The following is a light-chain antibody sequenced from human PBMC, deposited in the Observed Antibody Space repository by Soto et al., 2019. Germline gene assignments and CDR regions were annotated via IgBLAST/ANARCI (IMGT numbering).Light chain of an antibody. CDR1: QSVSSY. CDR2: DAS. J-gene: IGKJ1*01. Sequence: EIVLRQSPATLSLSPGERATLSCRASQSVSSYLAWYQQKPGQAPRLLIYDASNRATGIPARFSGSGSGTDFTLTISSLEPEDFAVYYCQHRSNWPRTFGQGTKVEIK. CDR3: QHRSNWPRT. V-gene: IGKV3-11*01.